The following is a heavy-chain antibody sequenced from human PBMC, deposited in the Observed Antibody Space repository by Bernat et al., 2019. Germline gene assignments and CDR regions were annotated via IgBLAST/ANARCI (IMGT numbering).Heavy chain of an antibody. CDR2: ISYDGSNK. J-gene: IGHJ4*02. Sequence: VQLVESGGGLVQPGGSLRLSCAASGFTFSSYGMHWVRQAPGKGLEWVAVISYDGSNKYYADSVKGRFTISRDNSKNTLYLQMNSLRAEDTAVYYCAKDLEEAVACENWGQGTLFTVSS. V-gene: IGHV3-30*18. D-gene: IGHD6-19*01. CDR3: AKDLEEAVACEN. CDR1: GFTFSSYG.